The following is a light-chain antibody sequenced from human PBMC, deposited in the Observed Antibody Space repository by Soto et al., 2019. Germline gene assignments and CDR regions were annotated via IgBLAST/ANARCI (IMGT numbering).Light chain of an antibody. Sequence: QSALTQPASVSGSPGQSITISCTETSSDVGAYKFVSWYQHHPDKAPKLMIYDVSDRPSGVSNRFSGSKSGNTASLTISGLQAEDEADYCCSSYTSNIRVFGGGTKLTVL. CDR3: SSYTSNIRV. CDR1: SSDVGAYKF. V-gene: IGLV2-14*01. J-gene: IGLJ2*01. CDR2: DVS.